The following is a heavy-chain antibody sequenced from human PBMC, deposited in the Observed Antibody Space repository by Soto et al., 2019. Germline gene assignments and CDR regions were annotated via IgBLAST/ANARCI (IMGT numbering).Heavy chain of an antibody. V-gene: IGHV3-33*01. J-gene: IGHJ5*02. Sequence: QVQLVESGGGVVQPGRSLRLSCAASGFPFSSYSMDWVRQAPGKGLEWVAFIYYDGTKKYAADSVKGRFTISRDNSKSTLYLQMDSLRAEDTAVYYCARDLGAYCSSTSCYAGRFDPWGQGTLVTVSS. D-gene: IGHD2-2*01. CDR1: GFPFSSYS. CDR3: ARDLGAYCSSTSCYAGRFDP. CDR2: IYYDGTKK.